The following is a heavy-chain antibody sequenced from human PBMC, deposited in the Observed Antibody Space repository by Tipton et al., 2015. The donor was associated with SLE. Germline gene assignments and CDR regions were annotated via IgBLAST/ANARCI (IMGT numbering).Heavy chain of an antibody. V-gene: IGHV4-39*07. CDR1: GGSISSSPYF. CDR2: MFYGGSA. J-gene: IGHJ4*02. D-gene: IGHD2-2*02. CDR3: ARAATAISPFDY. Sequence: TLSLTCTVSGGSISSSPYFWGWIRQPPGKGLEWIGSMFYGGSAYYNPSLKSRVTISVDTSKNQFSLNLSSVTAADTAVYYCARAATAISPFDYWGQGTLVTVSS.